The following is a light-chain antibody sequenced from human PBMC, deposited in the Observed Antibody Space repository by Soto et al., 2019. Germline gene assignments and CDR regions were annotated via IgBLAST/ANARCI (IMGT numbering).Light chain of an antibody. J-gene: IGKJ4*01. CDR3: QQLNSYPLT. CDR2: DAS. CDR1: ESINNW. Sequence: DMQLTQSPSTLSASVGDRVAITCRASESINNWLAWLQQKPGRAPKVLIFDASTLQSGVPSRFSGSGSGTEFTLTISSLQPEDFATYYCQQLNSYPLTFGGGTKVDIK. V-gene: IGKV1-5*01.